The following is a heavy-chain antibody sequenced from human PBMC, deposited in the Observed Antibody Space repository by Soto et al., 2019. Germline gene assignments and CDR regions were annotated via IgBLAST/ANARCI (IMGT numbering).Heavy chain of an antibody. Sequence: PGESLKISCKGPGYSFTSYWISWVRQMPGKGLEWMGRIDPSDSYTNYSPSFQGQVTISGDKSISAAYLQWSSLKASDTAIYYCARGGKGGSNFYGLDVWGQGTTVTVSS. CDR2: IDPSDSYT. V-gene: IGHV5-10-1*04. CDR3: ARGGKGGSNFYGLDV. D-gene: IGHD1-26*01. J-gene: IGHJ6*02. CDR1: GYSFTSYW.